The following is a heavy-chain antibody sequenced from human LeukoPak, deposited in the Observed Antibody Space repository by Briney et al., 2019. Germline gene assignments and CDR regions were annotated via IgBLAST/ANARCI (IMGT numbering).Heavy chain of an antibody. Sequence: SETLSLTCTVSGGSISSYYWSWIRQPPGKGLEWIGYIYYSGSTNYNPSLKSRVTISVDTSKNQFSLKLSSVTAADTAVYYCARTTVITYYDFWSGYHRRNDAFDIWGQGTMVTVSS. J-gene: IGHJ3*02. CDR2: IYYSGST. CDR1: GGSISSYY. CDR3: ARTTVITYYDFWSGYHRRNDAFDI. D-gene: IGHD3-3*01. V-gene: IGHV4-59*12.